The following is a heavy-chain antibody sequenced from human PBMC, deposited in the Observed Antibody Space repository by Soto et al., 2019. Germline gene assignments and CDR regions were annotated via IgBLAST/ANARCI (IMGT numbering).Heavy chain of an antibody. D-gene: IGHD2-15*01. V-gene: IGHV3-53*01. Sequence: EVQLVESGGGLIQPGGSLRLSCAASGFTVSNNYMSWVRQAPGKGLEWVSVIQNSGSTYYADSAKGRFTISRDNSKNTLYLQMNSLRGEDTAVYYCAGRRGYKWFDPWGQGTLVTVSS. CDR1: GFTVSNNY. J-gene: IGHJ5*02. CDR3: AGRRGYKWFDP. CDR2: IQNSGST.